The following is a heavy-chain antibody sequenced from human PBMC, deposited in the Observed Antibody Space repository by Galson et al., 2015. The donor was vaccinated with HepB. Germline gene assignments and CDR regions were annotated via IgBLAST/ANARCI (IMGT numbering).Heavy chain of an antibody. V-gene: IGHV7-4-1*02. J-gene: IGHJ6*02. D-gene: IGHD2-8*01. Sequence: SVKVSCKASGYTFTSYAMNWVRQAPGQGLEWMGWINTNTGNPTYAQGFTGRFVFSLDTSVSTAYLQISSLKAEDTAVYYCAREGVYIPVLRVGDYYYGMDVWGQGTTVTVSS. CDR3: AREGVYIPVLRVGDYYYGMDV. CDR1: GYTFTSYA. CDR2: INTNTGNP.